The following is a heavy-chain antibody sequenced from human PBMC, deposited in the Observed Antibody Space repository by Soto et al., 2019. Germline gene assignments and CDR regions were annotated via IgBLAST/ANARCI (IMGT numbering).Heavy chain of an antibody. D-gene: IGHD3-9*01. CDR3: ARGSGATSNDILSGLFDY. CDR2: INHSGST. CDR1: GGSFSGYY. Sequence: SETLSLTCAVYGGSFSGYYWSWIRQPPGKGLEWIGEINHSGSTNCNPSLKSRVTISVDTSKNQFSLKLSSVTAADTAVYYCARGSGATSNDILSGLFDYWGQGTLVTVSS. J-gene: IGHJ4*02. V-gene: IGHV4-34*01.